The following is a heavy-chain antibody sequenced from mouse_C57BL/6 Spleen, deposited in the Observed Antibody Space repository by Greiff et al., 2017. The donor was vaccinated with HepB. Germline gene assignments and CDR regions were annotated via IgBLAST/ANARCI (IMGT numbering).Heavy chain of an antibody. CDR3: ARYQTAQALWFAY. D-gene: IGHD3-2*02. CDR1: GYAFSSYW. J-gene: IGHJ3*01. CDR2: IYPGDGDT. Sequence: FQLQQSGAELVKPGASVKISCKASGYAFSSYWMNWVKQRPGKGLEWIGQIYPGDGDTNYNGKFKGKATLTADKSSSTAYMQLSSLTSEDSAVYFCARYQTAQALWFAYWGQGTLVTVSA. V-gene: IGHV1-80*01.